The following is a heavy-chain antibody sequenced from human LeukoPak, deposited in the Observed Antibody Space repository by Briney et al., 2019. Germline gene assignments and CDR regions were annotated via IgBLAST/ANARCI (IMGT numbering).Heavy chain of an antibody. Sequence: SETLSLTCTVSGGSISSSSYYWGWIRQPPGKGLEWIGSIYYSGSTYYNPSLKSRVTISVDTSKNQSSLKLSSVTAADTAVYYCARDLPVVPAATNGWFDPWGQGTLVTVSS. J-gene: IGHJ5*02. D-gene: IGHD2-2*01. CDR3: ARDLPVVPAATNGWFDP. CDR2: IYYSGST. V-gene: IGHV4-39*07. CDR1: GGSISSSSYY.